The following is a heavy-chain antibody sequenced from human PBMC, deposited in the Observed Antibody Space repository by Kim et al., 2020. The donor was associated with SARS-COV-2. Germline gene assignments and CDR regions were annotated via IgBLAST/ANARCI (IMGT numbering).Heavy chain of an antibody. CDR2: ISSSSSTI. CDR3: ARRQQPHYYYGMDV. D-gene: IGHD6-13*01. J-gene: IGHJ6*02. V-gene: IGHV3-48*04. CDR1: GFTFSSYS. Sequence: WGSLRLSCAASGFTFSSYSMNWVRQAPGKGLEWVSYISSSSSTIYYADSVKGRFTISRDNAKNSLYLQMNSLRAEDTAVYYCARRQQPHYYYGMDVWGQGTTVTVSS.